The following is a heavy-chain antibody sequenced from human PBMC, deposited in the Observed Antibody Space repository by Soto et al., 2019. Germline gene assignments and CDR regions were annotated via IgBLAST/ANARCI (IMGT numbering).Heavy chain of an antibody. D-gene: IGHD3-22*01. V-gene: IGHV5-10-1*01. Sequence: PGESLQISWHRSGYSFSGYCITWLRQTPGEGLEWMGRIDPSDSQTYYSPSFRGHVTISVTKSITTVFLQWSSLRASDTAMYYCARQIYDSDTGPNFQYYFDSWGQGTPVTVSS. CDR2: IDPSDSQT. J-gene: IGHJ4*02. CDR3: ARQIYDSDTGPNFQYYFDS. CDR1: GYSFSGYC.